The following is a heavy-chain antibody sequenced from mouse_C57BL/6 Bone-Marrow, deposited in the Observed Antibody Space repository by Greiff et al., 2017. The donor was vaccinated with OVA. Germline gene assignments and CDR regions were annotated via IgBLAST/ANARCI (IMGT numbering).Heavy chain of an antibody. CDR2: ISSGGSYT. V-gene: IGHV5-6*01. CDR3: ARQDYYYGTHDY. J-gene: IGHJ2*01. CDR1: GFTFSSYG. D-gene: IGHD1-1*01. Sequence: EVKVVESGGDLVKPGGSLKLSCAASGFTFSSYGMSWVRQTPDKRLEWVATISSGGSYTYYPDSVKGRFTISRDNAKNTLYLQMSSLKSEDTAMYYCARQDYYYGTHDYWGQGTTLTVSS.